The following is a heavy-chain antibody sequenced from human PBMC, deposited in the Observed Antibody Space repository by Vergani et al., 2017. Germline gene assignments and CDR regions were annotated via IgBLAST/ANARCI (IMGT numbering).Heavy chain of an antibody. J-gene: IGHJ4*02. Sequence: EVQLLESGGGLVQPGGSLRLSCAASGFVFSESPIHWVRQVPGKGLEWLGHIRRRSEHYATAYGPSLIGRATISRDDSTNTAYLQLRSLGTDDTAIYFCSAQTQSCHDYWGQGTLVAVSS. D-gene: IGHD3-10*01. CDR2: IRRRSEHYAT. CDR1: GFVFSESP. V-gene: IGHV3-73*01. CDR3: SAQTQSCHDY.